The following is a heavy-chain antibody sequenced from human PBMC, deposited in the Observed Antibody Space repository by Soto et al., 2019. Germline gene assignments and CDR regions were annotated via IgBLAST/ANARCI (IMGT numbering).Heavy chain of an antibody. CDR1: GFTFSSYA. J-gene: IGHJ4*02. CDR3: AKRPGAGEGIY. V-gene: IGHV3-23*01. Sequence: EVQLLESGGGLVQPGGSLRLSCAASGFTFSSYAMSWVRQAPGKGLEWVSAISGSGGSTYYADSVKGRFTISRDNSKNPMSLQMNGLRAEDTAVYYCAKRPGAGEGIYWGQGALVTVSS. CDR2: ISGSGGST. D-gene: IGHD1-26*01.